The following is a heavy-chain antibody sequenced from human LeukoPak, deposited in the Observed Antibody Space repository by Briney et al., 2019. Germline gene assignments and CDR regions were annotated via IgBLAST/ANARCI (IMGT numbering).Heavy chain of an antibody. V-gene: IGHV3-23*01. CDR1: GFTFSSYA. CDR3: AKGRSVVITLNWFDP. Sequence: PGGSLRLSCAASGFTFSSYAMSWVRQAPGKGLEWVSAISGSGGSTYYADSAKGRFTISRDNSKNTLYLQMNSLRAEDTAVYYCAKGRSVVITLNWFDPWGQGTLVTVSS. J-gene: IGHJ5*02. D-gene: IGHD2-21*01. CDR2: ISGSGGST.